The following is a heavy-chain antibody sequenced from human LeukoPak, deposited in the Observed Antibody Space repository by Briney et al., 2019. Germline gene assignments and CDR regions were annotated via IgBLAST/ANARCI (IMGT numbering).Heavy chain of an antibody. CDR1: GFTVSSIH. J-gene: IGHJ3*02. Sequence: GGSLRLSYAASGFTVSSIHMVWVRQAPGKGLEWVSVTYTGGNSYYADSVKGRFIISRDISKNTLYLQMNSLRAEDSALYYCARGGRGSAAVVAPRSFDIWGQGTMVTVSS. V-gene: IGHV3-53*01. CDR2: TYTGGNS. D-gene: IGHD3-22*01. CDR3: ARGGRGSAAVVAPRSFDI.